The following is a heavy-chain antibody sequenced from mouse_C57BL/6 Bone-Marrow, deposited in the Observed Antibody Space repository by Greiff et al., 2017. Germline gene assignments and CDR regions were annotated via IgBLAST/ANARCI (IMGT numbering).Heavy chain of an antibody. CDR3: AREREC. Sequence: EVQVVQSGGGLVKPGGSLKLSCAATGFTFSSYAMSWVRQTPEHRLEWVATISDGGGYTYYPDNVKGRYTFSRDNAKNNLCLQMSHLKTEDTAMYYCARERECWGQGTTLTGSS. V-gene: IGHV5-4*01. CDR1: GFTFSSYA. J-gene: IGHJ2*01. CDR2: ISDGGGYT.